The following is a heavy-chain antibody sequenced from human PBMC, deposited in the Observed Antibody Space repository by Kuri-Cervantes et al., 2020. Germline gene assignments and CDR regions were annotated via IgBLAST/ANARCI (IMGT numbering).Heavy chain of an antibody. CDR2: ISYDGSNK. V-gene: IGHV3-30*19. CDR3: ARVSSDIAAAGYFDY. CDR1: GFTFSSYG. Sequence: GGSLRLSCAASGFTFSSYGMHWVRQAPGKGLEWVAVISYDGSNKYYADSVKGRFTISRDNSKNTLYLQMNSLRAEDTAVYYCARVSSDIAAAGYFDYWGQGTLVTVSS. D-gene: IGHD6-13*01. J-gene: IGHJ4*02.